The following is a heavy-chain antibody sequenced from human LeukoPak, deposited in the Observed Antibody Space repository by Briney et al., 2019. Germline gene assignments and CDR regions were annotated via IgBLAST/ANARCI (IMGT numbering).Heavy chain of an antibody. CDR3: ARDSRDPTPSYYYYYYGMDV. CDR1: GFTFSSYS. J-gene: IGHJ6*02. CDR2: ISSSSSTI. V-gene: IGHV3-48*02. Sequence: PGGSLRLSCAASGFTFSSYSRNWVRQAPGKGLEWVSYISSSSSTIYYADSVKGRFTISRDNAKNSLYLQMNSLRDEDTAVYYCARDSRDPTPSYYYYYYGMDVWGQGTTVTVSS.